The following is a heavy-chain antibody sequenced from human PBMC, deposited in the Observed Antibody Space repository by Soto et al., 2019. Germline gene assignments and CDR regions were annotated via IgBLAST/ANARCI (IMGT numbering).Heavy chain of an antibody. CDR1: GFTFSSYA. Sequence: EVQLLESGGGLVQPGGSLRLSCAASGFTFSSYAMSWVRQAPGKGLEWVSAISGSGGSTYYADSVKGRFTISRDNSKNTLYLQMNSLRAEDTAVYYCAKDQSVGIQLWSFKKAFDIWGQGTMVTVSS. D-gene: IGHD5-18*01. J-gene: IGHJ3*02. V-gene: IGHV3-23*01. CDR3: AKDQSVGIQLWSFKKAFDI. CDR2: ISGSGGST.